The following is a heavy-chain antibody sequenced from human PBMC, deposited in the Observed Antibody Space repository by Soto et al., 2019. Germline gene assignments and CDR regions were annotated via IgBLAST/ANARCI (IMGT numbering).Heavy chain of an antibody. CDR3: ARRGYCSSTSCSLGVDYYYYYYMDV. J-gene: IGHJ6*03. CDR2: MNPNSGNT. D-gene: IGHD2-2*01. Sequence: QVQLVQSGAEVKKPGASVKVSCKASGYTFTSYDINWVRQATGQGLEWMGWMNPNSGNTGYAQKFQGRVTMTRNTSISTAYMELSSLRSEDTAVYYCARRGYCSSTSCSLGVDYYYYYYMDVWGKGTTVTVSS. V-gene: IGHV1-8*01. CDR1: GYTFTSYD.